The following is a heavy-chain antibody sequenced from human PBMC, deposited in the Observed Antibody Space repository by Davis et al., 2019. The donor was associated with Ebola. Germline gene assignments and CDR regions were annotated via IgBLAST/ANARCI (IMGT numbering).Heavy chain of an antibody. CDR3: AKRGDFWSGYYYFDY. D-gene: IGHD3-3*01. CDR1: GFTFSSYA. J-gene: IGHJ4*02. CDR2: ISGSGGST. Sequence: PGGSLRLSCAASGFTFSSYAMSWVRQAPGKGLEWVSAISGSGGSTYYADSVKGRFTISRDNSKNTLYLQMNSLRAEDTAVYYCAKRGDFWSGYYYFDYWGQGTLVTVSS. V-gene: IGHV3-23*01.